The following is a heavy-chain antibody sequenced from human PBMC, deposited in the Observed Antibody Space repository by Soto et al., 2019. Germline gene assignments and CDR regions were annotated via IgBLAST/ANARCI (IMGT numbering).Heavy chain of an antibody. V-gene: IGHV3-30-3*01. Sequence: QVQLVESGGVVVQPGRSLRLSCAASGFTFSSYAMHWVRQAPGKGLEWVAVISYDGSNKYYADSVKGRFTISRDNSKNTLYLQMNSLRAEDTAVYYCARESGDAFDIWGQGTMVTVSS. J-gene: IGHJ3*02. CDR1: GFTFSSYA. D-gene: IGHD1-26*01. CDR2: ISYDGSNK. CDR3: ARESGDAFDI.